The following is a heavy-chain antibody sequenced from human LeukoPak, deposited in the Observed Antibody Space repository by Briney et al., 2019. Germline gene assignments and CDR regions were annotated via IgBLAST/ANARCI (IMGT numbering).Heavy chain of an antibody. CDR2: ISGSGGST. V-gene: IGHV3-23*01. J-gene: IGHJ4*02. CDR1: GSTFSSYA. D-gene: IGHD3-22*01. Sequence: PGGSLRLSCAASGSTFSSYAMSWVRQAPGKGLEWVSAISGSGGSTYYAGSVKGRFTISRDNSKNTLYLQMNSLRAEDTAVYYCAREVGRYYDDSGYPDFDYWGQGTLVTVSS. CDR3: AREVGRYYDDSGYPDFDY.